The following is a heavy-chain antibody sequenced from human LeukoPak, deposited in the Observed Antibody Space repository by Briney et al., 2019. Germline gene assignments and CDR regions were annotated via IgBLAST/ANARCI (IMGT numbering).Heavy chain of an antibody. CDR2: IYYSGST. CDR3: ARAGGFFSPFGY. CDR1: SGSISSGGYH. V-gene: IGHV4-31*03. D-gene: IGHD3-3*01. J-gene: IGHJ4*02. Sequence: PSETLSLTCTVSSGSISSGGYHWSWIRQHPGKGLEWIGYIYYSGSTYYNPSPKSRVTISVDTSKNQFSLKLSSVTAADTAVYYCARAGGFFSPFGYWGQGTLVTVSS.